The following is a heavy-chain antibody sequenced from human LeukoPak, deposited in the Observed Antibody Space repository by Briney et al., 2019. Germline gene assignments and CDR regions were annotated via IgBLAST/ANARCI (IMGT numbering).Heavy chain of an antibody. Sequence: GGSLRLSCAASGFTFSTYDMSWVRQAPGKGLEWVSTLSGSGGSTYYADSVKGRFTISRDNSKNTLYMQMNSLRAEDTAVYYCAKAYGSGWAPFDYWGQGTLVAVSS. CDR3: AKAYGSGWAPFDY. D-gene: IGHD6-19*01. CDR2: LSGSGGST. CDR1: GFTFSTYD. V-gene: IGHV3-23*01. J-gene: IGHJ4*02.